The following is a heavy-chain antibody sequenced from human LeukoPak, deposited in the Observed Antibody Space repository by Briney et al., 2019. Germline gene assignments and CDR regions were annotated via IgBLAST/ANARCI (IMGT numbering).Heavy chain of an antibody. CDR3: AKDISTAKYYYYYGMDV. D-gene: IGHD6-13*01. J-gene: IGHJ6*02. V-gene: IGHV3-9*01. CDR1: GFTFDDYA. CDR2: ISWNSGSI. Sequence: PGRSLRLSCAASGFTFDDYAMHWVRQAPGKGLEWVSGISWNSGSIGYADSVKGRFTISRDNAKNSLYLQMNSLRAEDTALCYCAKDISTAKYYYYYGMDVWGQGTTVTVSS.